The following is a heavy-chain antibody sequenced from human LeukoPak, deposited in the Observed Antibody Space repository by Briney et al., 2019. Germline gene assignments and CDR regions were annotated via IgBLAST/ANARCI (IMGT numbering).Heavy chain of an antibody. J-gene: IGHJ4*02. CDR1: GYTFTSYG. D-gene: IGHD4-17*01. Sequence: GASVKVSCKASGYTFTSYGISWVRQAPGQGLEWMGWISAYNGNTNYAQKLQGRVTMTTDTSTSTAYMELRSLRSDDTAVYYCARDPEGDYGEPFNYWGQGTLVTVSS. V-gene: IGHV1-18*01. CDR2: ISAYNGNT. CDR3: ARDPEGDYGEPFNY.